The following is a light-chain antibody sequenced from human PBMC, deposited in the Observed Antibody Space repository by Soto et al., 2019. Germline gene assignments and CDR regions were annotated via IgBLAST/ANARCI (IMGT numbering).Light chain of an antibody. CDR1: SSDVGGYDY. CDR3: MSYTDTATWV. Sequence: QSALTQPASLSGSPGQSITISCTGTSSDVGGYDYVSWYQQHPGEAPKLLIYEISIRPSGVSDRFSGSKSGNTASLTISGLQVEDEGEYYCMSYTDTATWVFGGGTKLSV. V-gene: IGLV2-14*01. CDR2: EIS. J-gene: IGLJ3*02.